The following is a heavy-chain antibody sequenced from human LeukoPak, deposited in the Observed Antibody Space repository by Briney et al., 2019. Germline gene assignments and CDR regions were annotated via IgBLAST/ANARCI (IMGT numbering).Heavy chain of an antibody. CDR3: TRAGNPKLREQWLGTRGAFDY. Sequence: SLRLSCTASGFTFGDYAMSWVRQAPGKGLEWVGFIRSKAYGGTTEYAASVKGRFTISRDDSKSIAYLQMNSLKTEDTAVYYCTRAGNPKLREQWLGTRGAFDYWGQGTLATVSS. D-gene: IGHD6-19*01. CDR2: IRSKAYGGTT. J-gene: IGHJ4*02. CDR1: GFTFGDYA. V-gene: IGHV3-49*04.